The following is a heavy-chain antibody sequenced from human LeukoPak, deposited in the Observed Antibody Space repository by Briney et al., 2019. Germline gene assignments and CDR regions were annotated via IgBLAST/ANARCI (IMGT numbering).Heavy chain of an antibody. J-gene: IGHJ4*02. D-gene: IGHD5-18*01. V-gene: IGHV3-66*02. CDR3: AKDSSPWIQLWPGV. CDR2: IYGGGTT. CDR1: GLSVSSSY. Sequence: GSLRLSCAASGLSVSSSYMSWVRQAPGKGLEWVSLIYGGGTTNYADSVKGRFTISRDNSKNTLYLQMNSLRAEDTAVNYCAKDSSPWIQLWPGVWGQGTLVTVSS.